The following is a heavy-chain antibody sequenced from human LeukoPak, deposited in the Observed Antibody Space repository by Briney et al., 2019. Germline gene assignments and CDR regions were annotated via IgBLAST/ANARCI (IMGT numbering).Heavy chain of an antibody. D-gene: IGHD2-15*01. CDR3: ARRGKLGYCSGGSCPIIYYYYYMDV. Sequence: GASVKASCKASGYTFTSYYMHWVRQAPGQGLEWMGIINPSGGITNYAQKFQGKVTMTRDMSTSTVYMELSSPRSEDTAVYYCARRGKLGYCSGGSCPIIYYYYYMDVWGKGTTVTVSS. J-gene: IGHJ6*03. V-gene: IGHV1-46*01. CDR2: INPSGGIT. CDR1: GYTFTSYY.